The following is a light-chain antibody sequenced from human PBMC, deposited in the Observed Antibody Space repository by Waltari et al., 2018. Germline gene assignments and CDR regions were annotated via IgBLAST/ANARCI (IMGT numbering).Light chain of an antibody. CDR3: NSRDSSGNHVL. CDR1: SLRSYY. J-gene: IGLJ2*01. CDR2: GKN. Sequence: SSELTQDPAVSVALGQTVRITCHGDSLRSYYSSWYQQKPGQSPVLFIYGKNNRPSGIPDRISGSTSGNTASLTISGAQAEDEADYYCNSRDSSGNHVLFGGGTKLTVL. V-gene: IGLV3-19*01.